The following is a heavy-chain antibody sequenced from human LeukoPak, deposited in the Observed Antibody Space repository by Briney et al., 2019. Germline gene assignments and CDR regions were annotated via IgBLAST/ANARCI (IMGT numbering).Heavy chain of an antibody. CDR1: GFTVSSNY. CDR2: IYSGGST. CDR3: ARERAVQQLVPHYYYYMDV. Sequence: GGSLRLSCAASGFTVSSNYMSGVRQAPGKGLEWVSVIYSGGSTYYADSVKGRFTISRDNSKNTLYLQMNSLRAEDTAVYYCARERAVQQLVPHYYYYMDVWGKGTTVTVSS. D-gene: IGHD6-13*01. V-gene: IGHV3-53*01. J-gene: IGHJ6*03.